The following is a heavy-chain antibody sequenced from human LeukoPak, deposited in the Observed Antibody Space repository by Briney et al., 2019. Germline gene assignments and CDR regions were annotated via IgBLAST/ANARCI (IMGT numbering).Heavy chain of an antibody. D-gene: IGHD2-2*01. CDR3: ASTRYCSSTSCYEVYFQH. V-gene: IGHV3-7*03. CDR1: GFTFSSYW. Sequence: PGGSLRLSCAASGFTFSSYWMSWVRQAPGKGLEWVANIKQDGSEKYYVDSVKGRFTISRDNAKNSLYLQMNSLRAEDTAVYYCASTRYCSSTSCYEVYFQHWGQGTLVTVSS. J-gene: IGHJ1*01. CDR2: IKQDGSEK.